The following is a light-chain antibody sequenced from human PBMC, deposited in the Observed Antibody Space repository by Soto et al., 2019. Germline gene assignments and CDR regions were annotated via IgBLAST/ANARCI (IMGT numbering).Light chain of an antibody. CDR1: QSLLHTNGYNY. Sequence: VVMTQSPLSLPVTPGEPASISCTSSQSLLHTNGYNYLDWYLQKPGQSPQLLIDLGSNRASGVXDXXSGSGSGTDFTLKISRVEAEEVGVYYCMQALQTPWTFGQGTKVEIK. J-gene: IGKJ1*01. V-gene: IGKV2-28*01. CDR3: MQALQTPWT. CDR2: LGS.